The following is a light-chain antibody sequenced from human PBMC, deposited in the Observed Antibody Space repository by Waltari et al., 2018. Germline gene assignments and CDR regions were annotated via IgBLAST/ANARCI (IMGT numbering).Light chain of an antibody. J-gene: IGKJ4*01. CDR1: QSVSSN. V-gene: IGKV3-15*01. Sequence: EKVMTQSPATLSVSPVERATLSCRASQSVSSNLAWYQQKPGQAPRLLIYGASTRATGISARFSGSGSGTEFTLTISSLQSEDFAVYYCKQYNNWPLTFGGGTTVEIK. CDR2: GAS. CDR3: KQYNNWPLT.